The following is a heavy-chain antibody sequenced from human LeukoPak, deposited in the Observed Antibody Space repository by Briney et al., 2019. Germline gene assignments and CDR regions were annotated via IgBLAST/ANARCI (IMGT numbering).Heavy chain of an antibody. Sequence: VASVKVSCKASGYTFTGYYMHWVRQAPGQGLEWMGWINPNSGGTNYAQKFQGRVTMTRDTSISTAYMELSRLRSDDTAVYYCARALTMVRGVIILGFSGMDVWGQGTTVTVSS. D-gene: IGHD3-10*01. CDR1: GYTFTGYY. CDR3: ARALTMVRGVIILGFSGMDV. J-gene: IGHJ6*02. V-gene: IGHV1-2*02. CDR2: INPNSGGT.